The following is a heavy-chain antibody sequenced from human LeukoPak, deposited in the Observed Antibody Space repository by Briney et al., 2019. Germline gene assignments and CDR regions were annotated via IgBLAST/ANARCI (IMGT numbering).Heavy chain of an antibody. CDR2: INPNSGGT. CDR1: GYTFTGYY. V-gene: IGHV1-2*06. J-gene: IGHJ4*02. Sequence: ASVKVSCKASGYTFTGYYMHCVRQAPGQGLEWMGRINPNSGGTNYAQKFQGRVTMTRDTSISTAYMELSRLRSDDTAVYYCAREIRGGSSSSGVGYYFDYWGQGTLVTVSS. CDR3: AREIRGGSSSSGVGYYFDY. D-gene: IGHD6-6*01.